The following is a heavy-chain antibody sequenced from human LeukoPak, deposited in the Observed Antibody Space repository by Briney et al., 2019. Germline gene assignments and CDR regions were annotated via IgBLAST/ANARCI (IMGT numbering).Heavy chain of an antibody. CDR2: IRSDGSDK. Sequence: GGSLRLSXAASGFTFSNYGMHWVRQAPGKGLEWVAFIRSDGSDKYYADSVKGRFTISRDRSKNTLYLQMNSLRAEDTAVYYCARDWKGDYFDYWGQGTLVTVSS. J-gene: IGHJ4*02. CDR1: GFTFSNYG. V-gene: IGHV3-30*02. D-gene: IGHD1-1*01. CDR3: ARDWKGDYFDY.